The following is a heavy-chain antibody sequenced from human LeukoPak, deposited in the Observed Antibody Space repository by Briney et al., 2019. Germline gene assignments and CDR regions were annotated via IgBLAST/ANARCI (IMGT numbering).Heavy chain of an antibody. CDR1: GYTFTSHG. V-gene: IGHV1-18*01. D-gene: IGHD3-16*02. J-gene: IGHJ4*02. CDR2: ISAFNGET. CDR3: ARDPSNTSGRYTYFDY. Sequence: ASVKVSCKTYGYTFTSHGISWVRQAPGQGLEWMGWISAFNGETHYAQNLQGRVTMTTDTSTSTAYMELRSLRSDDTAVYHCARDPSNTSGRYTYFDYWGQGTLVTVSS.